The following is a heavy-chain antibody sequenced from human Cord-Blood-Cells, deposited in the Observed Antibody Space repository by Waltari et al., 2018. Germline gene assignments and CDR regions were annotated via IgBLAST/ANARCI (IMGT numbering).Heavy chain of an antibody. CDR3: ARGLEFRVHYYGMDV. Sequence: QVQLVQSGAEVKKPGASVKVSCKASGYTFTGYYMHWVRQAPGQGLEWRGRINPNSGGTNYAQKFQGRVTMTRDPSISTAYMELSRLRSDYTAVYYCARGLEFRVHYYGMDVWGQGTTVTVSS. CDR2: INPNSGGT. CDR1: GYTFTGYY. V-gene: IGHV1-2*06. D-gene: IGHD3-3*01. J-gene: IGHJ6*02.